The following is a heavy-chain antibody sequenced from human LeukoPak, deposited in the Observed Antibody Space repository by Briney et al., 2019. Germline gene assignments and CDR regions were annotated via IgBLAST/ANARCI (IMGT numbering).Heavy chain of an antibody. Sequence: GGSLRLSCAASGFTFSSYWMSWVRQAPGKGLEWVSAISGSGDNTYYADSVKGRFTISRDNSKNTLYLQMNSLRAEDTAVYYCAKDSAVRDYFFDYWGQGTVVTVSS. D-gene: IGHD3-10*01. CDR2: ISGSGDNT. CDR1: GFTFSSYW. CDR3: AKDSAVRDYFFDY. V-gene: IGHV3-23*01. J-gene: IGHJ4*02.